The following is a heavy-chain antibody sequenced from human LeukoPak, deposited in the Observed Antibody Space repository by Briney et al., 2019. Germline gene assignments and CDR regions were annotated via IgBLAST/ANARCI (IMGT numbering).Heavy chain of an antibody. V-gene: IGHV3-7*05. D-gene: IGHD5/OR15-5a*01. Sequence: GGSLRLSCAASGFXFSSYWMYWVRQAPGKGLEWVANIKQDGSEKHYVDSVKGRVTISRDNAKNSMFLQMSSLRAEDTAVYYCARAYIGSFDYWGQGTLVTVSS. CDR3: ARAYIGSFDY. CDR2: IKQDGSEK. CDR1: GFXFSSYW. J-gene: IGHJ4*02.